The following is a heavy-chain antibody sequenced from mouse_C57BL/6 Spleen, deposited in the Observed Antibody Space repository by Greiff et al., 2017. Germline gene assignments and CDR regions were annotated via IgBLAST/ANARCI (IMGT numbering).Heavy chain of an antibody. J-gene: IGHJ4*01. D-gene: IGHD2-4*01. V-gene: IGHV1-18*01. Sequence: EVQLQQSGPELVKPGASVKIPCKASGYTFTDYNMDWVKQSHGKSLEWIGDINPNNGGTIYNQKFKGKATLTVDKSSSTAYMELRSLTSEDTAVYYCAREGVYYDYDGGAMDYWGQGTSVTVSS. CDR3: AREGVYYDYDGGAMDY. CDR2: INPNNGGT. CDR1: GYTFTDYN.